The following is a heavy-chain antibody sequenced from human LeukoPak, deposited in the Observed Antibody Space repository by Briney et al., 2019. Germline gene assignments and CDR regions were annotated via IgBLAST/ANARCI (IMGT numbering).Heavy chain of an antibody. J-gene: IGHJ4*02. Sequence: GGSLRLSCAGSGFAFSDYYMTWIRQAPGRGLEFISYISGSGNSIVYADSVKGRFTISRDNAKNSLYLQKNSLRDEDTAVYYCAREPRLAVYWGQGTLVTVSS. CDR3: AREPRLAVY. CDR1: GFAFSDYY. V-gene: IGHV3-11*01. D-gene: IGHD6-19*01. CDR2: ISGSGNSI.